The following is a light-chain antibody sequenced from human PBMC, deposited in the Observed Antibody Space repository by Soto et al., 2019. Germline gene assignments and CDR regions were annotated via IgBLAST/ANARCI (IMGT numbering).Light chain of an antibody. J-gene: IGLJ2*01. CDR3: SSYTSSSLVV. Sequence: QSVLTQPASVSGSPGQSITIPCTGTSSDVGGYNYVSWYQQHPGKAPKLMIYEVSNRPSGVSNRFSGSKSGNTASLTISGLQAEDEADYYCSSYTSSSLVVFGGGTKLTVL. CDR2: EVS. V-gene: IGLV2-14*01. CDR1: SSDVGGYNY.